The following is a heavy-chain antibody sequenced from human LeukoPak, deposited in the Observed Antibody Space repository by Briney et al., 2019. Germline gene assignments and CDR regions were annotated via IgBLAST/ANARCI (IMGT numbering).Heavy chain of an antibody. CDR1: GGSISSGGYY. D-gene: IGHD5-12*01. CDR2: IYYSEST. V-gene: IGHV4-31*03. CDR3: ARVAPDNWFDP. Sequence: PSETLSLTCTVSGGSISSGGYYWRWIRQHPGKGLEWIEYIYYSESTYYNPSLKIRLTISVDTSKNQFSLKLNSVSAADWAVFYCARVAPDNWFDPWGQATLVTVSS. J-gene: IGHJ5*02.